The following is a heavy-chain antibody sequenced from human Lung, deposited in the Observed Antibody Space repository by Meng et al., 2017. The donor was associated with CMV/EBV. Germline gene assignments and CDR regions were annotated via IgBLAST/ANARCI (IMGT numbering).Heavy chain of an antibody. Sequence: ASXXVSXKASGYTLTNYYIHWVRQAPGQGLEWMGIINPSDNTTIYAQKFQGRVTMTRDTSTSTVYMELSSLRSDDTALYYCARDLGYSSSWYFQYYFDCWXQETXVTVAS. CDR3: ARDLGYSSSWYFQYYFDC. V-gene: IGHV1-46*01. CDR2: INPSDNTT. D-gene: IGHD6-13*01. CDR1: GYTLTNYY. J-gene: IGHJ4*02.